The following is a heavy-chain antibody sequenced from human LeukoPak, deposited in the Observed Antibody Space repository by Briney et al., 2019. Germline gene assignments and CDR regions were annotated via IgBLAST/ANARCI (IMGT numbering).Heavy chain of an antibody. J-gene: IGHJ4*02. CDR3: VRDLRTDYAFDS. CDR1: GFIFDDYG. Sequence: GGSLRLSCAASGFIFDDYGMTWVRQGPGKGLEWVSGINCDGYTTCYADSVRGRFTISRDNAKNTLYLQMNSLRPEDTALYYCVRDLRTDYAFDSWGQGTLVTVSS. CDR2: INCDGYTT. V-gene: IGHV3-20*04. D-gene: IGHD4/OR15-4a*01.